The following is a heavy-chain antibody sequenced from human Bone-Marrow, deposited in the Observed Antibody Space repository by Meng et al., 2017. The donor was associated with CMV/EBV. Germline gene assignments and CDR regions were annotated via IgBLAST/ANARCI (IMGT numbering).Heavy chain of an antibody. CDR1: GFTFSSYG. J-gene: IGHJ4*02. Sequence: GESLKISCAASGFTFSSYGMHWVRQAPGKGLEWVAVIWYDGSNKYYADSVKGRFTISRDNSKNTLYLQTNSLRAEDTAVYYCAKDTNGNLAYWGQGTLVPVYS. D-gene: IGHD4-23*01. CDR2: IWYDGSNK. V-gene: IGHV3-33*06. CDR3: AKDTNGNLAY.